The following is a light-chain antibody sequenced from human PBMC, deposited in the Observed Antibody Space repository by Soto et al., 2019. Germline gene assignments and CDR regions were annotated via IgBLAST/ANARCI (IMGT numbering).Light chain of an antibody. CDR3: GSWDSSLSAYV. Sequence: QSVLTQPPSVFAAPGQKVTISCSGSSSNIGGNSVSWYQQLPGTAPKLLIYDDNKRPSGIPDRFSGSKSGTSATLGITGFQTGDEADYYCGSWDSSLSAYVFGPGTKVTVL. CDR2: DDN. CDR1: SSNIGGNS. J-gene: IGLJ1*01. V-gene: IGLV1-51*01.